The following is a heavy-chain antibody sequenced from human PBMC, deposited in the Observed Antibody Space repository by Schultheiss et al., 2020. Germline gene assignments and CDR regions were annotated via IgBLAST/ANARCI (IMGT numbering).Heavy chain of an antibody. Sequence: SLKISCAASGFTFDDYAMHWVRQAPGKGLEWVSGISWNSGSIGYADSVKGRFTISRDNAKNSLYLQMNSLRAEDTALYYCAKGTHYDILTGNGGGFDYWGQGTLVTVSS. CDR3: AKGTHYDILTGNGGGFDY. CDR1: GFTFDDYA. CDR2: ISWNSGSI. V-gene: IGHV3-9*01. J-gene: IGHJ4*02. D-gene: IGHD3-9*01.